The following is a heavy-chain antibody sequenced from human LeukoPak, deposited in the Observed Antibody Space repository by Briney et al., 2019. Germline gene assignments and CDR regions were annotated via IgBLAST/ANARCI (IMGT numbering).Heavy chain of an antibody. D-gene: IGHD3-22*01. CDR1: GFTFSSYA. CDR2: ISSNGGST. Sequence: GGSLRLSCAASGFTFSSYAMHWVRQAPGKGLEYVSAISSNGGSTYYANSVKGRFTISRDNSKNTLYLQMGSLRAEDMAVYYCARESYSDSSGFDDAFDIWGQGTMVTVSS. CDR3: ARESYSDSSGFDDAFDI. J-gene: IGHJ3*02. V-gene: IGHV3-64*01.